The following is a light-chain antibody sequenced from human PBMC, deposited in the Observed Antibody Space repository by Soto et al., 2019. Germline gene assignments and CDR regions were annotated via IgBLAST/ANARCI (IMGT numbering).Light chain of an antibody. CDR2: RNN. CDR3: AAWDDSLRTFV. J-gene: IGLJ2*01. Sequence: QSALTQPPSASGTPGQRVTISCSGGTSNVGSRTVNWYQHLPPTAPKLLIHRNNQRPSGVSDRFSGSKSDTSASLAISGLQSEDEADYYCAAWDDSLRTFVFGGGTKVTVL. CDR1: TSNVGSRT. V-gene: IGLV1-44*01.